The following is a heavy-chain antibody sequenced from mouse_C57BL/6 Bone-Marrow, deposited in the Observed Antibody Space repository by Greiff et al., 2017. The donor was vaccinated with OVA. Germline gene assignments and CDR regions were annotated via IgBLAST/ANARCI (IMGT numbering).Heavy chain of an antibody. CDR2: IYPGNSDT. V-gene: IGHV1-5*01. CDR3: TRRHYGSSPWFAY. J-gene: IGHJ3*01. D-gene: IGHD1-1*01. CDR1: GYTFTSYW. Sequence: EVQLQQSGTVLARPGASVKMSCKTSGYTFTSYWMHWVKQRPGQGLEWIGAIYPGNSDTSYNQKFKGKAKLTAVTSASTAYMELSSLTNEDSAVYYCTRRHYGSSPWFAYWGQGTLVTVSA.